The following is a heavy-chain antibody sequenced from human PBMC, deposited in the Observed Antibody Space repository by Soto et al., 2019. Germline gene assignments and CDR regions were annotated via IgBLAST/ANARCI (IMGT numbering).Heavy chain of an antibody. Sequence: SGPTLVKPTQTLTLTCTFSGFSLSTSGVGVGWIRQPPGKALEWLALIYWDDDKRYSPSLKSRLTITKDTSKNQVVLKMTNMDPVDTATYYCAHLVVPAAISNYYYYYMDVWGKGTTVTVSS. CDR2: IYWDDDK. CDR3: AHLVVPAAISNYYYYYMDV. CDR1: GFSLSTSGVG. V-gene: IGHV2-5*02. J-gene: IGHJ6*03. D-gene: IGHD2-2*02.